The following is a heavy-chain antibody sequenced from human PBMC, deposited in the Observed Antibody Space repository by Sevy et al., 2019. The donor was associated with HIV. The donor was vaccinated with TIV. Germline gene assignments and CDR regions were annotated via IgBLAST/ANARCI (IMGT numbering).Heavy chain of an antibody. V-gene: IGHV4-30-2*01. CDR3: ARDGGTVTTPGYFDY. CDR1: GGSISSGAYS. J-gene: IGHJ4*02. Sequence: SETLSLTCTVAGGSISSGAYSWNWIRQPPGKGLEWIGYIFHTGNTYYNPSLKGRVTISVDRSKNHFSLKMTSVTAADTALYYCARDGGTVTTPGYFDYWGQGTLVTVSS. CDR2: IFHTGNT. D-gene: IGHD4-17*01.